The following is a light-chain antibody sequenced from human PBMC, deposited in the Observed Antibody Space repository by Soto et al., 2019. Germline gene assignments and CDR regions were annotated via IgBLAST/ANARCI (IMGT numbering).Light chain of an antibody. CDR2: DTS. Sequence: IQRTQSPSPLSASVGERVTITCRASQTLRGWLARHQQKPGKAPNLLIYDTSTLKSGVPSRFSGSGSGTDFTLTISSLQPEVFATYYCQRYNSYSRTSGQGTEV. CDR1: QTLRGW. J-gene: IGKJ1*01. CDR3: QRYNSYSRT. V-gene: IGKV1-5*01.